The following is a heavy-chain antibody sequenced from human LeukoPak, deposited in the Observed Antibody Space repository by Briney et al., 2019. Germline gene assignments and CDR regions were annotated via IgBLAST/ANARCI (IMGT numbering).Heavy chain of an antibody. D-gene: IGHD2-2*01. J-gene: IGHJ4*02. CDR2: ISSSSSYI. Sequence: GGSLRLSCAASGFTFSSYSMNWVRQAPGKGLEWVSSISSSSSYIYYADSVKGRFTISRDNAKNSLYLQMSSLRAEDTAVYYCERGTASRLWYFAYWGQRSMVT. CDR3: ERGTASRLWYFAY. CDR1: GFTFSSYS. V-gene: IGHV3-21*01.